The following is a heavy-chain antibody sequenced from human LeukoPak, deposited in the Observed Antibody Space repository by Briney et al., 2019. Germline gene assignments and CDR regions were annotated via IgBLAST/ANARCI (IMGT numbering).Heavy chain of an antibody. CDR3: ARHRYCSSTSCYWDYYYGMDV. J-gene: IGHJ6*02. D-gene: IGHD2-2*01. Sequence: SETLSLTCTVSGGSISSYYWSWIRQPPGKGLEWIGYIYYSGSTNYNPSLKSRVTISVDTSKNQFSLKLSSVTAADTAVYYCARHRYCSSTSCYWDYYYGMDVWDQGTTVTVSS. V-gene: IGHV4-59*08. CDR1: GGSISSYY. CDR2: IYYSGST.